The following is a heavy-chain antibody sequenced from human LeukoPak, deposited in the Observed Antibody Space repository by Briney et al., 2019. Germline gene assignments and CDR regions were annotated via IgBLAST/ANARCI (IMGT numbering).Heavy chain of an antibody. CDR1: GFTCSSYE. CDR3: AKEAMDYYFDY. Sequence: GGSLRLSCAASGFTCSSYEMNWVRQAPGKGLEWVSSISGSGTSTYYADSVKGRFTISRDNSKNTLYLQMNSLRAEDTAVYYCAKEAMDYYFDYWGQGTLVTVSS. J-gene: IGHJ4*02. CDR2: ISGSGTST. D-gene: IGHD5-18*01. V-gene: IGHV3-23*01.